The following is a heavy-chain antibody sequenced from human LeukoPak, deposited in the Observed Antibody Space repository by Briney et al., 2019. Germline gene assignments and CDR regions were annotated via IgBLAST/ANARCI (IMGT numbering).Heavy chain of an antibody. CDR3: ARPSYYDSSDYLLRY. CDR2: INPNSGGT. V-gene: IGHV1-2*02. D-gene: IGHD3-22*01. CDR1: GYTFTGYY. J-gene: IGHJ4*02. Sequence: ASVKVSCKASGYTFTGYYMHWVRQAPGQGLEWMGWINPNSGGTNYAQKFQGRVTMTRDTSISTAYMELSRLRSDDTAVYYCARPSYYDSSDYLLRYWGQGTLVTVSS.